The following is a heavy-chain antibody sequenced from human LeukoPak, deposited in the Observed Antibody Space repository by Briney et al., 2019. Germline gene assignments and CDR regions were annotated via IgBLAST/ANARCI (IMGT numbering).Heavy chain of an antibody. D-gene: IGHD2-21*01. Sequence: SETLSLTCAVYGGSFSGYYWGWIRQPPGKGLEWIGSIYYSGSTYYNPSLKSRVTISVDTSKNQFSLKLSSVTAADTAVYYCARDCRTAYCGGGHAAFDIWGQGTMVTVSS. CDR2: IYYSGST. CDR3: ARDCRTAYCGGGHAAFDI. J-gene: IGHJ3*02. V-gene: IGHV4-34*01. CDR1: GGSFSGYY.